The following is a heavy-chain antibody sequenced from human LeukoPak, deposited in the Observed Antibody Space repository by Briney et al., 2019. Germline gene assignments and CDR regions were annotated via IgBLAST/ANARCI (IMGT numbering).Heavy chain of an antibody. CDR1: VDSITNHY. V-gene: IGHV4-59*11. CDR3: ASSAARVAGTDY. CDR2: IYYSGSI. Sequence: PSETLSLTCIVSVDSITNHYWSLIRRPPGKGLEWIGYIYYSGSINYNPSLKSRVTISVDTSRNQFSMKLSSVTAADTAVYYCASSAARVAGTDYWGQGTLVTVSS. D-gene: IGHD6-19*01. J-gene: IGHJ4*02.